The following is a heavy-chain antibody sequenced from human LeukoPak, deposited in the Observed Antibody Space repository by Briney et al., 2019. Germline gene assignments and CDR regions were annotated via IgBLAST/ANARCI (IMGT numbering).Heavy chain of an antibody. Sequence: GGSLRLSCAASGFTFSSYWMSWVRQAPGKGLEWVANIKQDGSEKNYVDSVKGRFTISRDNAKNSLHLQINSLRVEDTAVYYCARNSFAELMLLGSAYGMDVWGQGTTVIVSS. CDR3: ARNSFAELMLLGSAYGMDV. CDR2: IKQDGSEK. D-gene: IGHD2-8*01. V-gene: IGHV3-7*01. J-gene: IGHJ6*02. CDR1: GFTFSSYW.